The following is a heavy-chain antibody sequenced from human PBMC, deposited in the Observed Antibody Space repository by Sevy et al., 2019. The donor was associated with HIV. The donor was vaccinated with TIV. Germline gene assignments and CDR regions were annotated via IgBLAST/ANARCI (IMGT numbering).Heavy chain of an antibody. CDR1: GYSFTSDW. CDR2: IYPGDYDT. D-gene: IGHD5-18*01. Sequence: GESLKISCKGSGYSFTSDWIGWVRQMPGKGLEWMGIIYPGDYDTRYSPSFQGQVTISADKSINTAYLQWSSLKASDTAMYYCARQNRGYSYGYDYWGQGTLVTVSS. J-gene: IGHJ4*02. CDR3: ARQNRGYSYGYDY. V-gene: IGHV5-51*01.